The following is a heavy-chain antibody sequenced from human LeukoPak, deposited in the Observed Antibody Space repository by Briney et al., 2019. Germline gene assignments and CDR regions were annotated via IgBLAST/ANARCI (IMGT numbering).Heavy chain of an antibody. Sequence: SQTLSITCTVSGGAISTGGYYLSCIRQHPRNLLEWLGYIYYSGSPNYNPSLKSRVTISVDTSKNQFSLKLNSVTAADTAMYYCARVDYGDYLTFDYWGQGTLVTVSS. J-gene: IGHJ4*02. CDR2: IYYSGSP. D-gene: IGHD4-17*01. V-gene: IGHV4-31*03. CDR3: ARVDYGDYLTFDY. CDR1: GGAISTGGYY.